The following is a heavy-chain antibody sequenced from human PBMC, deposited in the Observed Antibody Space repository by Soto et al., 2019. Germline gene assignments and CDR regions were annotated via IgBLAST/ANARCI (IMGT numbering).Heavy chain of an antibody. CDR3: ARGYRDTYSSSQSLPFGMDG. Sequence: GASVKVSCKASGYTFTSYAMHWVRQAPGQRLEWMGWINAGNGNTKYSQKFQGRVTITRDTSASTAYMELSSLRSEDTAVYYCARGYRDTYSSSQSLPFGMDGWGQGNTVTVSS. CDR2: INAGNGNT. CDR1: GYTFTSYA. D-gene: IGHD6-13*01. J-gene: IGHJ6*02. V-gene: IGHV1-3*01.